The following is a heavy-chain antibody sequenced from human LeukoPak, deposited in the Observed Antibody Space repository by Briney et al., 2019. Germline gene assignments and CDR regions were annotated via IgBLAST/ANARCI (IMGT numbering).Heavy chain of an antibody. Sequence: SETLSLTCSVSGGSISSYYWSWIRQPPGKGLECIGYIYHSGSTYYNPSLKSRVTISVDRSKNQFSLKLSSVTAADTAVYYCARSYCSGGSCYLDYWGQGTLVTVSS. J-gene: IGHJ4*02. V-gene: IGHV4-59*12. CDR2: IYHSGST. CDR3: ARSYCSGGSCYLDY. CDR1: GGSISSYY. D-gene: IGHD2-15*01.